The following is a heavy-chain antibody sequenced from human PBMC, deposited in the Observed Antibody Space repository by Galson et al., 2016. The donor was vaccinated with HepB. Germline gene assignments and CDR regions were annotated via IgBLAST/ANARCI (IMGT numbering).Heavy chain of an antibody. CDR1: GFTVSRNH. CDR2: IYNGGST. J-gene: IGHJ4*02. D-gene: IGHD4-17*01. V-gene: IGHV3-53*01. CDR3: ARADYDYGDYALDY. Sequence: SLRLSCAASGFTVSRNHMFWVRQAPGKGLEWVSVIYNGGSTYYSDSVRGRFTISRDSSKNTLFPQLASLSPEDTAIYYCARADYDYGDYALDYWGQGALVTVSS.